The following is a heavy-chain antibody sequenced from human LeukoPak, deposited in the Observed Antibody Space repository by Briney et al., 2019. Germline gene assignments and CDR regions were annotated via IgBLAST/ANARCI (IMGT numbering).Heavy chain of an antibody. V-gene: IGHV4-38-2*02. CDR3: ARGPIRSYFDY. CDR1: GYSISSGYY. J-gene: IGHJ4*02. Sequence: PSETLSLTCTVSGYSISSGYYWGWIRQPPGKGLEWIGSIYQSGSNYYNPSLKSRVTISEDTSKNQFSLKLSSVTAADTAVYYCARGPIRSYFDYWGQGTLVTVSS. D-gene: IGHD2-2*02. CDR2: IYQSGSN.